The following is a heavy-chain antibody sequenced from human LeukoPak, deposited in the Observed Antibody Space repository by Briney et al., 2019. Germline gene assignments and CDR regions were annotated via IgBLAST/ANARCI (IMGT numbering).Heavy chain of an antibody. CDR1: GFTFSSYG. CDR3: AKDSRIAVAGTEFQH. D-gene: IGHD6-19*01. CDR2: IWYDGSNK. V-gene: IGHV3-33*06. J-gene: IGHJ1*01. Sequence: GGSLRLSCAASGFTFSSYGMHWVRQAPGKGLEWVAVIWYDGSNKYNANSVKGRFTISRDNSKNTLYLQMNSLRAEDTAVYYCAKDSRIAVAGTEFQHWGQGTLVTVSS.